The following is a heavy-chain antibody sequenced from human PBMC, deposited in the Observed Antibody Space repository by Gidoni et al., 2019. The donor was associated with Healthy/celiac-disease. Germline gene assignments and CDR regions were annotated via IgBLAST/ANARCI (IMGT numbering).Heavy chain of an antibody. Sequence: EVQLVESGGGLVKPGGSLRLSCAASGFTFSSYSMNWVRQAPGKGLEWVSSISSSSSYIYYADSGKGRFTISRDNAKNSLYLQMNSLRAEDTAVYYCARAARYSSSGSDYWGQGTLVTVSS. J-gene: IGHJ4*02. CDR2: ISSSSSYI. D-gene: IGHD6-13*01. CDR3: ARAARYSSSGSDY. V-gene: IGHV3-21*01. CDR1: GFTFSSYS.